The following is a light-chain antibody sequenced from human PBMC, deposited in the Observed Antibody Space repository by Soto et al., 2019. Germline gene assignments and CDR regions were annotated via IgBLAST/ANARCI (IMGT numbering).Light chain of an antibody. CDR1: SGHSSYA. Sequence: QLVLTQSPSASASLGASVKLTCTLSSGHSSYALAWHQQQPEKGPRYLMKLDSDGSHTTGDAIPDRFSGSSSGAERYLTISSLQSEDEADYYCQTWGTGIHVVFGGGTKLTVL. V-gene: IGLV4-69*01. CDR2: LDSDGSH. J-gene: IGLJ2*01. CDR3: QTWGTGIHVV.